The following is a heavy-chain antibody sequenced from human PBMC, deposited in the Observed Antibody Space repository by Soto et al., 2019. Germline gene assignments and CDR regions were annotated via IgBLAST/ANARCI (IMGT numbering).Heavy chain of an antibody. CDR3: TRDVVPAANLPYYYYYGMDV. CDR1: GFTFGDYA. J-gene: IGHJ6*02. D-gene: IGHD2-2*01. CDR2: IRSKAYGGTT. V-gene: IGHV3-49*03. Sequence: GGSLRLSCTASGFTFGDYAMNWFRQAPGKGLEWVGFIRSKAYGGTTEYAASVKGRFTISRDDSKSIAYLQMNSLKTEDTAVYYCTRDVVPAANLPYYYYYGMDVWGQGTTVTVSS.